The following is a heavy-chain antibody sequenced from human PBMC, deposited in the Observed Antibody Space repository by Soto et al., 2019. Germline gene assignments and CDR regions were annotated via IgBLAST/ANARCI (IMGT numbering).Heavy chain of an antibody. CDR1: GFTFSSYS. CDR3: ARDGSDYCSGGSGYFPGGYLGQDYYYYYYMDV. V-gene: IGHV3-48*01. J-gene: IGHJ6*03. D-gene: IGHD2-15*01. CDR2: ISSSSSTI. Sequence: GGSLRLSCAASGFTFSSYSMNWVRQAPGKGLEWVSYISSSSSTIYYADSVKGRITISRDNAKNSLFLQMNSLRAEDTDVYYCARDGSDYCSGGSGYFPGGYLGQDYYYYYYMDVWGKGTTVTVSS.